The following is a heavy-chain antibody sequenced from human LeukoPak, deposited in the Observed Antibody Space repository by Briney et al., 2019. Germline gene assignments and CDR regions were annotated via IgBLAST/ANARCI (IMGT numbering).Heavy chain of an antibody. J-gene: IGHJ4*02. Sequence: GGSLRLSCAASGFTFSSYAMSWVRKAPGKGLEWVSAISGSGGSTYYADSVKGRFTISRDNSKNTLYLQMNSLRAEDTAVYYCARDLGEQLAFDYWGQGTLVTVSS. CDR3: ARDLGEQLAFDY. D-gene: IGHD3-16*01. CDR1: GFTFSSYA. CDR2: ISGSGGST. V-gene: IGHV3-23*01.